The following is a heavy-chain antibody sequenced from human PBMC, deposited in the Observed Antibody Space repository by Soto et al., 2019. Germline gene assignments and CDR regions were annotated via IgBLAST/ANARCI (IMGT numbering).Heavy chain of an antibody. Sequence: QITLKESGPTLVKPTQTLTLTCTFSGFSLSTSGVGVGWIRQPPGKALEWLALIYWDDDKRYSPSLKNRLTITQDTSKNQVVLTMTNMDPVDTATYYCAHRRGTGTTNWFDPWGQGTLVTVSS. V-gene: IGHV2-5*02. CDR1: GFSLSTSGVG. CDR2: IYWDDDK. D-gene: IGHD1-7*01. J-gene: IGHJ5*02. CDR3: AHRRGTGTTNWFDP.